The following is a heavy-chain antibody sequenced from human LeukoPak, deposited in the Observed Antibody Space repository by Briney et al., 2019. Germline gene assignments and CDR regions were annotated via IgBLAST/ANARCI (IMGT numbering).Heavy chain of an antibody. CDR2: IIPIFGTA. J-gene: IGHJ6*03. CDR3: ARGLYSYGFGAYYYYMDV. Sequence: GASVKVSCKASGGTLSSYAISWVRQAPGQGLEWMGGIIPIFGTANYAQKFQGRVTITADESTSTAYMKLSSLRSEDTAVYYCARGLYSYGFGAYYYYMDVWGKGTTVTVSS. CDR1: GGTLSSYA. D-gene: IGHD5-18*01. V-gene: IGHV1-69*13.